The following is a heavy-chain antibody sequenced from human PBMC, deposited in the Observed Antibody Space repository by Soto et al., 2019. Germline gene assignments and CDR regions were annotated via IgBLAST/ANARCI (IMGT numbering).Heavy chain of an antibody. Sequence: EVQLLESGGGLLQSGGSLRLSCAASGFTFSSYSMSWVRQAPGKGLEWVSSILQNGETYYADSMKGRFTISRDNSMSTLFLHINSLRVEDTAIYYCAKDRIPDGRWNFDYWGQGTLVTVSS. CDR1: GFTFSSYS. CDR3: AKDRIPDGRWNFDY. J-gene: IGHJ4*02. V-gene: IGHV3-23*01. CDR2: ILQNGET. D-gene: IGHD2-2*02.